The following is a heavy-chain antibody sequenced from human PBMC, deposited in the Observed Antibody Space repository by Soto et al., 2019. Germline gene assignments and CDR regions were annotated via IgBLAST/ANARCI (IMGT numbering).Heavy chain of an antibody. CDR2: IYYSGST. CDR1: GGSISSGGYY. Sequence: SETLSLTCTVSGGSISSGGYYWSWIRQHPGKGLEWIGYIYYSGSTYYNPSLKSRVTISVDTSKNQFSLKLSSVTAADTAVYYCAKTDYGGIDYWGQGTLVTVSS. J-gene: IGHJ4*02. CDR3: AKTDYGGIDY. V-gene: IGHV4-31*03. D-gene: IGHD4-17*01.